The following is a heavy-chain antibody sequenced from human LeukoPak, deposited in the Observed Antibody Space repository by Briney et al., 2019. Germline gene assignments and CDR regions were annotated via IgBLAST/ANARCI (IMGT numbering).Heavy chain of an antibody. D-gene: IGHD6-19*01. J-gene: IGHJ6*03. CDR1: GYTFTSYD. CDR3: ARRAVDNSYYYYMDV. CDR2: MNPKSGNT. Sequence: ASVKVSCKASGYTFTSYDINWVRQVTGQGLEWMGWMNPKSGNTGYAQKFQGRVTITRNTSISTAYMEVSSLRYEDTAVYYCARRAVDNSYYYYMDVWGNGTTVTISS. V-gene: IGHV1-8*03.